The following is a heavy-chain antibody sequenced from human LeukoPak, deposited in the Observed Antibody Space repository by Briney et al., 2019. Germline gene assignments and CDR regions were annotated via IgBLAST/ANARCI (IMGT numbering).Heavy chain of an antibody. J-gene: IGHJ4*02. Sequence: ASVKVSCKASGGTFSSYAISWVRQAPGQGLEWMGGIIPIFGTANYAQKFQGRVTITTDESTSTAYMELSSLRSEDTAVYYCARVGDRGTYMPSLNYWGQEPLVTVS. V-gene: IGHV1-69*05. CDR1: GGTFSSYA. CDR2: IIPIFGTA. CDR3: ARVGDRGTYMPSLNY. D-gene: IGHD3-16*01.